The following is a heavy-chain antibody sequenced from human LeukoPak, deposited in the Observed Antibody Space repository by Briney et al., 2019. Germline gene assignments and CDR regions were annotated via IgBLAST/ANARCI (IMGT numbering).Heavy chain of an antibody. CDR3: ARGRPKLRFLEWLPMANFDY. J-gene: IGHJ4*02. D-gene: IGHD3-3*01. Sequence: SETLSLTCAVYGGSFSCYYWSWIRQPPGKGLEWIGEINHSGSTNYNPSLKSRVTISVDTSKNQFSLKLSSVTAADTAVYYCARGRPKLRFLEWLPMANFDYWGQGTLVTVSS. V-gene: IGHV4-34*01. CDR2: INHSGST. CDR1: GGSFSCYY.